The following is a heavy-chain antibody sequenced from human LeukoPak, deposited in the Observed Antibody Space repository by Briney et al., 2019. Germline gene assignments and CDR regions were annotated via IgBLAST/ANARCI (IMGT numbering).Heavy chain of an antibody. J-gene: IGHJ4*02. CDR1: GYTFTSYD. V-gene: IGHV1-8*01. D-gene: IGHD3-10*01. CDR2: MNPNSGNT. Sequence: APVKVSCKASGYTFTSYDINWVRQATGQGLEWMGWMNPNSGNTGYAQKFQGRVTMTRNTSISTAYMELSSLRSEDTAVYYCARGLRITMVRGGSYLVYWGQGTLVTVSS. CDR3: ARGLRITMVRGGSYLVY.